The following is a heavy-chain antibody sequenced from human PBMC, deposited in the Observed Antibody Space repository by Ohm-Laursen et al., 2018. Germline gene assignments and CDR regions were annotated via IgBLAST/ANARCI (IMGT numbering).Heavy chain of an antibody. V-gene: IGHV1-18*01. CDR2: ISAYNGNT. CDR3: ARDRAYCSSTSCYWGDWFDP. J-gene: IGHJ5*02. CDR1: GYTFTSYG. D-gene: IGHD2-2*01. Sequence: ASVKVSCKASGYTFTSYGISWVRQAPGQGLEWMGWISAYNGNTNYAQKFQGRVTMTRDTSISTAYMELSRLRSDDTAVYYCARDRAYCSSTSCYWGDWFDPWGQGTLVTVSS.